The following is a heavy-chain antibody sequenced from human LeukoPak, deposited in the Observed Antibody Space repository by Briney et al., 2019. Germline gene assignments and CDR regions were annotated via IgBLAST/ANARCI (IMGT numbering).Heavy chain of an antibody. D-gene: IGHD3-22*01. V-gene: IGHV1-69*05. CDR3: AREPRHYYDSSGMHLATVP. CDR1: GGTFSSYA. Sequence: SVKVSCKASGGTFSSYAISWVRQAPGQGLEWMGGIIPIFGTANYAQKFQGRVTITTDESTSTAYMELSSLRSEDTAVYYCAREPRHYYDSSGMHLATVPWGQGTLVTVSS. J-gene: IGHJ5*02. CDR2: IIPIFGTA.